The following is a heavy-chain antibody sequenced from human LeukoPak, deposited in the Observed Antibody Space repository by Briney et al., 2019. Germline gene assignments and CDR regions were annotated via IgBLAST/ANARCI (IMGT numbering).Heavy chain of an antibody. CDR2: INHSGST. Sequence: SETLSLTCAVYGGSFSGYYWSWIRQPPGKGLEWIGEINHSGSTYYNPSLKSRVTISVDTSKNQFSLKLSSVTAADTAVYYCARRVYSNFDYWGQGTLVTVSS. CDR3: ARRVYSNFDY. CDR1: GGSFSGYY. D-gene: IGHD4-11*01. J-gene: IGHJ4*02. V-gene: IGHV4-34*01.